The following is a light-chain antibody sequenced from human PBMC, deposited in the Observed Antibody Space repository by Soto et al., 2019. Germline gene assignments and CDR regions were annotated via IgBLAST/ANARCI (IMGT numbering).Light chain of an antibody. CDR1: QSISSW. J-gene: IGKJ5*01. Sequence: IQMTQSPSSLSASVGDRVTITCRASQSISSWLAWYQQKPGKAPKLLIYKASSLESGVPSRFNGSGSGTEFTLTISSLQSDDFATYYCQQFKSYSPTFGQGTRLEIK. CDR2: KAS. CDR3: QQFKSYSPT. V-gene: IGKV1-5*03.